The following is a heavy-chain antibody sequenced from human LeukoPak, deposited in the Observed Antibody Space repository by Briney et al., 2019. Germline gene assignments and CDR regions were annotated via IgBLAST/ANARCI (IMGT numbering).Heavy chain of an antibody. V-gene: IGHV3-7*01. J-gene: IGHJ4*02. Sequence: GGALRLSCTVSGFTFSKYWMWWVREAPGKGLEWVANIDKNGREKRYVDSVEGRFTISRDNAKDSVYLQMTSLGAEDTAVYYCATYTQNFGAPGTDYWGQGTLVTVPS. CDR3: ATYTQNFGAPGTDY. D-gene: IGHD3-10*01. CDR1: GFTFSKYW. CDR2: IDKNGREK.